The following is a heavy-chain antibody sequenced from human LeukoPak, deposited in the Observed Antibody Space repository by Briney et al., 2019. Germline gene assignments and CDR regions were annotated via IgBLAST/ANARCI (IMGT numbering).Heavy chain of an antibody. CDR1: GGSISSSSYY. Sequence: SETLSLTCTVSGGSISSSSYYWGWIRQPAGKGLEWIGRIYLSDNTNYNSPSLRSRVTMSPDTSMNRFSLKLSSVTAADTAVYYCARGSYGYIDQWGQGLLVTVSS. V-gene: IGHV4-39*07. D-gene: IGHD3-16*01. CDR2: IYLSDNT. J-gene: IGHJ4*02. CDR3: ARGSYGYIDQ.